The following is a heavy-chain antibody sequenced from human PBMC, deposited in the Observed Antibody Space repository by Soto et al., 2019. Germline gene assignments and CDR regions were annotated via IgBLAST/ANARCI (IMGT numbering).Heavy chain of an antibody. D-gene: IGHD3-22*01. V-gene: IGHV3-33*01. CDR2: IWYDGSNK. Sequence: LRLSFAASGFTFSSYGMHWVRQAPGKGLEWVAVIWYDGSNKYYADSVKGRFTISRDNSKNTLYLQMNSLRAEDTAVYYCARAGYYDSSGYSEDWGQGTLVTVSS. J-gene: IGHJ4*02. CDR3: ARAGYYDSSGYSED. CDR1: GFTFSSYG.